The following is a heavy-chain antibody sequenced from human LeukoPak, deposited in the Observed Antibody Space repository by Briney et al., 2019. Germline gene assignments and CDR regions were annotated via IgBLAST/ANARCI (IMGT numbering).Heavy chain of an antibody. J-gene: IGHJ3*02. V-gene: IGHV1-2*02. CDR3: ATIGPVLLWGGNYAFDI. CDR2: INPNSGGT. CDR1: GYTFTGYY. D-gene: IGHD3-3*01. Sequence: GASVKVSCKASGYTFTGYYMHWVRQAPGQGLEWMGWINPNSGGTNYAQKFQGRVTMTRDTSISTAYMELSRLRSDDTAVYYCATIGPVLLWGGNYAFDIWGQGTMVTVSS.